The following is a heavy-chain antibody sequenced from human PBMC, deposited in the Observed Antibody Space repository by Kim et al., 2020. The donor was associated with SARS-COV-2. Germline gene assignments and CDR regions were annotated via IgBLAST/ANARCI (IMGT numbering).Heavy chain of an antibody. Sequence: ISVKSRTTHNPDTAKNQFSLQLNSVTPEDTAVYYCARDDCSSTSCYADYWGQGTLVTVSS. D-gene: IGHD2-2*01. CDR3: ARDDCSSTSCYADY. V-gene: IGHV6-1*01. J-gene: IGHJ4*02.